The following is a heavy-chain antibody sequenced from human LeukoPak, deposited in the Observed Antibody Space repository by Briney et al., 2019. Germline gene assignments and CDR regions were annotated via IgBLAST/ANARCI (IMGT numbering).Heavy chain of an antibody. Sequence: GGSLRLSCAASGFTLSDYDIHWVRQPIGKGLDWVSGLGSAGDKYHAGSERGRFTISREDAENSVYLQMNGLRPEDTAVYYCARAKRETSTRPWTSGMDVWGQGTRVTVSS. V-gene: IGHV3-13*01. CDR3: ARAKRETSTRPWTSGMDV. CDR2: LGSAGDK. J-gene: IGHJ6*02. CDR1: GFTLSDYD. D-gene: IGHD1-1*01.